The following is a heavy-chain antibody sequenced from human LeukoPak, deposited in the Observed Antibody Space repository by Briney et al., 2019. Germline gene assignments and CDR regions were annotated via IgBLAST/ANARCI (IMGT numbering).Heavy chain of an antibody. Sequence: SVKVSCKASVGTFSSYAISWVRQAPGQGLEWMGGIIPIFGTANYAQKFQGRVTITADESTSTAYMELSSLRSEDTAVYYCARDFPLGSSSLVAFDIWGQGTMVTVSS. V-gene: IGHV1-69*01. CDR3: ARDFPLGSSSLVAFDI. J-gene: IGHJ3*02. D-gene: IGHD6-6*01. CDR2: IIPIFGTA. CDR1: VGTFSSYA.